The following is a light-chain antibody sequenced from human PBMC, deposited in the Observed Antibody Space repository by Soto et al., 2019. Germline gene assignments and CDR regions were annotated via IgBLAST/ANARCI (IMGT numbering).Light chain of an antibody. J-gene: IGLJ2*01. V-gene: IGLV2-11*02. CDR3: SSYAGSYTLV. CDR1: SNDVGGYNF. CDR2: DVS. Sequence: QSALTQPRSVSGSPGQSVTISCTGTSNDVGGYNFVSWYQQHPGKFPKLFIYDVSRRPSGVPDRFSGSQSGNTASLTISGLQAEDEADYYCSSYAGSYTLVFGGGTKLTVL.